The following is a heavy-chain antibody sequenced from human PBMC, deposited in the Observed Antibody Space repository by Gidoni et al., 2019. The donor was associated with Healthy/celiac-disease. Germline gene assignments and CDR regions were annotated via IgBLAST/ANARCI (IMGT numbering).Heavy chain of an antibody. J-gene: IGHJ4*02. V-gene: IGHV4-30-2*01. Sequence: LQLQESGSGLVKPSQTLSLTCAGSGGSISSGGYSWSWLRQPPGKGLEWIGYIYHSGSTYYNPSLKSRVTISVDRSKNQFSLKLSSVTAADTAVYYCARVNVVYATVDYWGQGTLVTVSS. CDR3: ARVNVVYATVDY. D-gene: IGHD2-8*02. CDR2: IYHSGST. CDR1: GGSISSGGYS.